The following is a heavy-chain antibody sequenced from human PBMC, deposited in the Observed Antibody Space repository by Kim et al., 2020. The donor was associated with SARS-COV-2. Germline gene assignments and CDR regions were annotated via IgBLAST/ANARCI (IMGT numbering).Heavy chain of an antibody. V-gene: IGHV2-5*01. J-gene: IGHJ4*02. Sequence: YSPSLKSRLTVTKDTSRNQVVLTMTNMDPVDTATYYCARESNHYSDLFDYWGQGTLVTVSS. CDR3: ARESNHYSDLFDY. D-gene: IGHD3-9*01.